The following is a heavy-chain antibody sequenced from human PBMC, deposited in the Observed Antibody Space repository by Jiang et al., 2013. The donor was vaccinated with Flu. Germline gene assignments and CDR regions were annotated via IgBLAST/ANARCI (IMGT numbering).Heavy chain of an antibody. V-gene: IGHV4-59*01. CDR3: ARTHGSGSYYGYYFDY. Sequence: GSGLVKPSETLSLTCAVSGGSISRYYWSWIRQPPGKGLEWIGYIYYSGSTNYNPSLNSRVTISVDTSKTQVSLKLSSVTAADTAVYYCARTHGSGSYYGYYFDYWGQGTLVTVSS. CDR1: GGSISRYY. D-gene: IGHD3-10*01. CDR2: IYYSGST. J-gene: IGHJ4*02.